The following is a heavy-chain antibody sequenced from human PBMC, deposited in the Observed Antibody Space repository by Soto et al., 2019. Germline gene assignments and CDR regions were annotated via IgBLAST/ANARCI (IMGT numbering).Heavy chain of an antibody. D-gene: IGHD3-9*01. CDR2: IYYSGST. Sequence: SETLSLTCTVSGGSISSSSYYWGWIRQPPGKGLEWIGSIYYSGSTYYNPSLKSRVTISVDTSKNQFSLKLSSVTVADTAVYSCARPPTPYYDILTGYYWGDHFDYWGQGTLVTVSS. J-gene: IGHJ4*02. CDR1: GGSISSSSYY. V-gene: IGHV4-39*01. CDR3: ARPPTPYYDILTGYYWGDHFDY.